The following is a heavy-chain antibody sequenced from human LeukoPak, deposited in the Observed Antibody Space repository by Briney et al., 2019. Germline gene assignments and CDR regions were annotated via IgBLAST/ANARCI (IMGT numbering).Heavy chain of an antibody. CDR2: IYHSGST. CDR1: GYSISSGYY. CDR3: ARRTDPIAVADAFDI. V-gene: IGHV4-38-2*02. Sequence: SETLSLTCTVSGYSISSGYYWGWIRQPPGKGLEWIGSIYHSGSTYYSPSLKSRVTISVDTSKNQFSLKLSSVTAADTAVYYCARRTDPIAVADAFDIWGQGTMVTVSS. J-gene: IGHJ3*02. D-gene: IGHD6-19*01.